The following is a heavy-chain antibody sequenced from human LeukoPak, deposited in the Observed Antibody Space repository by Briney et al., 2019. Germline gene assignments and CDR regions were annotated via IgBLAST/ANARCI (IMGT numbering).Heavy chain of an antibody. Sequence: GGTLRLSCVASGFTFSSYGMHWVRPAPGKGLGWVGVIWYDGSKKYYVDSVKGRFTISRDNSKNTVYLQMNSLGAEDTAVYYCAKDFRGDYDDSGGNMPLDYGGQGTLVTVSS. V-gene: IGHV3-33*06. CDR1: GFTFSSYG. CDR2: IWYDGSKK. J-gene: IGHJ4*02. D-gene: IGHD3-16*01. CDR3: AKDFRGDYDDSGGNMPLDY.